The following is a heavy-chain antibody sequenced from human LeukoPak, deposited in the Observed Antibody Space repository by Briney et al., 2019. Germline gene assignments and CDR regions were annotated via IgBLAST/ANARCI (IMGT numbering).Heavy chain of an antibody. D-gene: IGHD3-22*01. Sequence: PSQTLSLTCTVSGGSISSGDYYWSWIRQPPGKGLEWIGYIYYSGSTYYNPSLKSRVTISVDTSKNQFSLKLSSVTAADTAVYYCARRPDAYDSFIPYYYYYGMDVWGQGTTVTVSS. CDR1: GGSISSGDYY. CDR2: IYYSGST. V-gene: IGHV4-30-4*01. J-gene: IGHJ6*02. CDR3: ARRPDAYDSFIPYYYYYGMDV.